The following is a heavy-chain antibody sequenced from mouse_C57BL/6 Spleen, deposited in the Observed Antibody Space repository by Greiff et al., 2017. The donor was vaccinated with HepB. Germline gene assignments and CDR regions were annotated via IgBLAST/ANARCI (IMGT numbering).Heavy chain of an antibody. CDR2: ISSGSSTI. CDR3: AKLLITTVVAEGYFDV. CDR1: GFTFSDYG. D-gene: IGHD1-1*01. J-gene: IGHJ1*03. Sequence: EVQLVESGGGLVKPGGSLKLSCAASGFTFSDYGMHWVRQAPEKGLEWVAYISSGSSTIYYADTVKGRFTISRDNAKNTLFLQMTSLRSEDTAMYYCAKLLITTVVAEGYFDVWGTGTTVTVSS. V-gene: IGHV5-17*01.